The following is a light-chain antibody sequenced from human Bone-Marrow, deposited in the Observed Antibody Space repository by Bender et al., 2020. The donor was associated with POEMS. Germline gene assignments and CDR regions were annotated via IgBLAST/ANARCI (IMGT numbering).Light chain of an antibody. CDR1: SGHTTYV. CDR3: QAWDTAMV. V-gene: IGLV4-69*01. CDR2: VKSDGSH. J-gene: IGLJ3*02. Sequence: QVVLTQSPSASASLGASVKLTCTLSSGHTTYVIAWHQRQPGKGPRYLLKVKSDGSHNRGDGIPDRFSGSSSGAERYLTISSLQSEDEADYYCQAWDTAMVFGGGTKLTVL.